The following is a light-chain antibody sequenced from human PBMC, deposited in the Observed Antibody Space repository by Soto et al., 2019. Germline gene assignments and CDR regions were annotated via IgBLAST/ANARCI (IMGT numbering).Light chain of an antibody. CDR2: EVS. Sequence: QSALTQPASVSGSPGQSITISCTGSSSDVGGYNYVSWYQQHPGKAPKLMIYEVSNRPSGISNRFSGSKSGNTASLTLSGLQAEDEADYYCSSYAGSNNLVFGGGTKVTVL. J-gene: IGLJ2*01. CDR1: SSDVGGYNY. CDR3: SSYAGSNNLV. V-gene: IGLV2-14*01.